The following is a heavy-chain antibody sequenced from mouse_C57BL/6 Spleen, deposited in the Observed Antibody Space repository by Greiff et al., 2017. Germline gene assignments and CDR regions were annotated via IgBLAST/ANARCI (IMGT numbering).Heavy chain of an antibody. Sequence: EVQLQQSGPVLVKPGASVKMSCKASGYTFTDYYMNWVKQSHGKSLEWIGVINPYNGGTSYNQKFKGKATLTVDKSSSTAYMELNSLTSEDSAVYYCARRDYDSYAMDYWGQGTSVTVSS. J-gene: IGHJ4*01. V-gene: IGHV1-19*01. CDR3: ARRDYDSYAMDY. D-gene: IGHD2-4*01. CDR1: GYTFTDYY. CDR2: INPYNGGT.